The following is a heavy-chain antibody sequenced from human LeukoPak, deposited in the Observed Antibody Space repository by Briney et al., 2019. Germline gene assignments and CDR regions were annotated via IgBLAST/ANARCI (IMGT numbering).Heavy chain of an antibody. V-gene: IGHV3-48*04. CDR2: ISYSGDTI. J-gene: IGHJ4*02. CDR3: ARLGIMTAAGSNDY. Sequence: GGSLRLSCAASGFIFSTYWMTWVRQAPGKGLEWVSYISYSGDTIYYADSVKGRFTVSRDNAKNSLYLQMNSLRAEDTAVYYCARLGIMTAAGSNDYWGQGTLVTVSS. D-gene: IGHD6-13*01. CDR1: GFIFSTYW.